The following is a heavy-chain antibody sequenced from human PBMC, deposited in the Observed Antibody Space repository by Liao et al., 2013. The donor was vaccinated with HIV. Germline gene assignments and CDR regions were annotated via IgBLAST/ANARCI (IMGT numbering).Heavy chain of an antibody. J-gene: IGHJ6*03. CDR3: ARAHYDYVWGSYRFAYYMDV. V-gene: IGHV4-4*07. CDR1: GASISGYF. D-gene: IGHD3-16*02. CDR2: IHGTGSS. Sequence: QVQLQESGPGLVRPSETLSLSCSVSGASISGYFWSWIRQPAGKGLEWIGRIHGTGSSNFNPSLQSRVTMSIDASKRQFSLKLSSVTAADTAVYYCARAHYDYVWGSYRFAYYMDVWGKGTTVTVSS.